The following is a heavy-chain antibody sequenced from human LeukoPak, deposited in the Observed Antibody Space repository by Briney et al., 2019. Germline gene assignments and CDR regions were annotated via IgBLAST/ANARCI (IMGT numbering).Heavy chain of an antibody. V-gene: IGHV3-21*01. Sequence: PGGSLRLSCAASGFTFSSYSMNWVRQAPGKGLEWVSSISSSSSYIYYADSVKGRFTISRDNAKNSLYLQMNSLRAEDTAVYYCARDRSYYDFWSGYHANLYYYYYGMDVWGQGTTVTVSS. CDR2: ISSSSSYI. D-gene: IGHD3-3*01. CDR1: GFTFSSYS. J-gene: IGHJ6*02. CDR3: ARDRSYYDFWSGYHANLYYYYYGMDV.